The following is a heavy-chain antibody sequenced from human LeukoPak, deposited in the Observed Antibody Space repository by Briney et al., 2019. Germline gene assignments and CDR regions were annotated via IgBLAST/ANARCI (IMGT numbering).Heavy chain of an antibody. CDR2: ISSSSSTI. Sequence: GGSLRLSCAASGFTFSSYSMNWVRQAPGKGLEWVSYISSSSSTIYYADSVKGRFTISRDSAKNSLYLQMNSLRDEDTAVYYCASRYCSGGSCYFVYWGQGTLVTVSS. V-gene: IGHV3-48*02. D-gene: IGHD2-15*01. CDR1: GFTFSSYS. J-gene: IGHJ4*02. CDR3: ASRYCSGGSCYFVY.